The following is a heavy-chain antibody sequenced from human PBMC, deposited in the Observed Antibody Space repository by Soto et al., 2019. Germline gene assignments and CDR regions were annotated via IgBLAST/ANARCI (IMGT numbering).Heavy chain of an antibody. Sequence: GGSLRLSCAASGFTVSSNYMSWVRQAPGKGLEWVSVIYSGGSTYYADSVKGRFTISRHNSKNTLYLQMNSLRAEDTAMYYCARGLANDYIWGSSGIDYYMDVWGKGTTVTVSS. CDR1: GFTVSSNY. D-gene: IGHD3-16*01. V-gene: IGHV3-53*04. CDR3: ARGLANDYIWGSSGIDYYMDV. CDR2: IYSGGST. J-gene: IGHJ6*03.